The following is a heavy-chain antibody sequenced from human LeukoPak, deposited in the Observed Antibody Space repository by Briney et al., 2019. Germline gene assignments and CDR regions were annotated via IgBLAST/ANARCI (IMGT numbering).Heavy chain of an antibody. CDR3: ATGYCSSTSCYGTHYYGTDV. J-gene: IGHJ6*02. Sequence: SETLSLTCTVSGGSISSYYWSWIRQPPGKGLEWVGYIYYGGSTNYNPSLKSRVTISVDTSKNQFSLKLSSVTAADTAVYYCATGYCSSTSCYGTHYYGTDVWGQRTTVTVSS. CDR1: GGSISSYY. V-gene: IGHV4-59*01. D-gene: IGHD2-2*01. CDR2: IYYGGST.